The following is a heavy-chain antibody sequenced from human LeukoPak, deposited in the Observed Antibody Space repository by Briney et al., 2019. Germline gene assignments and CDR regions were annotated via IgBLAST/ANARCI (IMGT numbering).Heavy chain of an antibody. D-gene: IGHD2-8*01. CDR1: GFTFSSYA. J-gene: IGHJ6*03. CDR3: ANGNRCTSPNCLGYYYFYMDV. Sequence: GGSLRLSCAASGFTFSSYAMNWVRQAPGRGLEWVSVFSGSGGTTYYADSVKGRFTISRDNSKNTLYLQMNSLRAEDTAVYYCANGNRCTSPNCLGYYYFYMDVWGKGTTVTVSS. CDR2: FSGSGGTT. V-gene: IGHV3-23*01.